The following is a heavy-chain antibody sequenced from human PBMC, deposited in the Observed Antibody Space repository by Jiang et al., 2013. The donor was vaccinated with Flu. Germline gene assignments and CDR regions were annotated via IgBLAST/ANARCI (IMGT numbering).Heavy chain of an antibody. CDR1: GGSISSYY. V-gene: IGHV4-4*09. CDR2: IYTSGST. D-gene: IGHD3-10*01. CDR3: ARDLPSKGDSGRYAFDI. Sequence: PGLVKPSETLSLTCTVSGGSISSYYWSWIRQPPGKGLEWIGYIYTSGSTNYNPSLKSRVTISVDTSKNQFSLKLSSVTAADTAVYYCARDLPSKGDSGRYAFDIWGQGTMVTVSS. J-gene: IGHJ3*02.